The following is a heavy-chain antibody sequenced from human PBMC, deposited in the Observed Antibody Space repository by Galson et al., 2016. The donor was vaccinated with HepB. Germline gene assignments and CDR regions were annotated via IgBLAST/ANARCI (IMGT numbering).Heavy chain of an antibody. J-gene: IGHJ5*02. CDR3: ARGGGSTWDDYNWLHP. D-gene: IGHD1-1*01. V-gene: IGHV1-3*04. CDR2: INTGTGNN. CDR1: GYVFTSYA. Sequence: SVKVSCKASGYVFTSYALHWARPAPGHGLEWLGWINTGTGNNKSSLSFRDRVNITRDASANTVYLDLTSLRSEDTAVYYCARGGGSTWDDYNWLHPWGQGTLVTVSP.